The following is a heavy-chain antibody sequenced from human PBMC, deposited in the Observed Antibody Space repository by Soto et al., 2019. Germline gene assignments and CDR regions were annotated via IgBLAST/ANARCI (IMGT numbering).Heavy chain of an antibody. V-gene: IGHV1-8*01. D-gene: IGHD2-2*01. Sequence: QVQLVQSGAEVKKPGASVKVSCKASGYTFTSYNINWVRQATGQGLEWMGWMNPNNGNTGFAQKFQGRVTLTGNTSISTAYMELSSLRSEDTAVYYCARGLGVDVFLPAFWGQGTLVTVSS. CDR3: ARGLGVDVFLPAF. CDR2: MNPNNGNT. CDR1: GYTFTSYN. J-gene: IGHJ4*02.